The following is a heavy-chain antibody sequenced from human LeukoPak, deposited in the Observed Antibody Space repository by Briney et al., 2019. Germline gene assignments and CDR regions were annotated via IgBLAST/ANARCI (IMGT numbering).Heavy chain of an antibody. CDR2: ISSSSSYI. CDR1: GFTFSSYS. J-gene: IGHJ3*02. Sequence: GGSLRLSCAASGFTFSSYSMNWVRRAPGKGLEWVSSISSSSSYIYYADSVKGRFTISRDNAKNSLYLQMNSLRAEDTAVYYCASIIVVGNAFDIWGQGTMVTVSS. D-gene: IGHD2-21*01. V-gene: IGHV3-21*01. CDR3: ASIIVVGNAFDI.